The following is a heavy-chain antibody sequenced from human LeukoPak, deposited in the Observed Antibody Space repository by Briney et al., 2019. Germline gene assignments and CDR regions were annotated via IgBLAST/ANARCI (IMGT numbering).Heavy chain of an antibody. D-gene: IGHD3-22*01. V-gene: IGHV5-51*01. CDR1: GYSFTSYW. CDR3: ARRSYYDSRGYYNLDY. CDR2: IYPGDSDT. J-gene: IGHJ4*02. Sequence: GESLKISCKGSGYSFTSYWIGWVRQMPGKGLEWMGIIYPGDSDTRYSPSFQGQVTISADKSISTAYLQWSSLKASDTAIYYCARRSYYDSRGYYNLDYWGQGTLVTVSS.